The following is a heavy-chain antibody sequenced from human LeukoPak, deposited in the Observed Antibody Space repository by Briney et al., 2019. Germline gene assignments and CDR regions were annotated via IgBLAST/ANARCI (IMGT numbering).Heavy chain of an antibody. CDR3: ARGEANRGYFDY. D-gene: IGHD7-27*01. V-gene: IGHV4-34*01. CDR2: INHSGST. CDR1: GGSFSGYY. Sequence: SSETLSLTCAVYGGSFSGYYWSWIRQPPGKGLEWIGEINHSGSTNYNPSLKSRVTISVDTSKNQFSPKLSSVTAADTAVYYCARGEANRGYFDYWGQGTLVTVSS. J-gene: IGHJ4*02.